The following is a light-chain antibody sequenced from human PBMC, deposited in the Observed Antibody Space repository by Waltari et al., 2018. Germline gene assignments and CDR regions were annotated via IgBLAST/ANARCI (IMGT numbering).Light chain of an antibody. Sequence: QSALTQPASVSESPGQSITISCTGTRSDVGGYNYVSWYQQHPGKAPKRIIDDVSKLPSGVSNRFSGSKSGNPASLTISGLQAEDEADYYCSSYTSSSPVVFGGGTKLTVL. CDR1: RSDVGGYNY. CDR2: DVS. CDR3: SSYTSSSPVV. J-gene: IGLJ2*01. V-gene: IGLV2-14*01.